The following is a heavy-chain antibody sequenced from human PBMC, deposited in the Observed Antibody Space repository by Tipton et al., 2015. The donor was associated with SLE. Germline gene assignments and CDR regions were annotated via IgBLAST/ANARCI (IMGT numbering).Heavy chain of an antibody. D-gene: IGHD3-10*01. J-gene: IGHJ4*02. V-gene: IGHV1-69*11. CDR1: GGTFSTFV. CDR2: IIPILGTS. CDR3: ARDRGVFGSGSYYSNYYFDY. Sequence: QSGAEVKKPGSSVKVSCKPSGGTFSTFVVSWVRQAPGQGLEWMGRIIPILGTSNYAQKFQGRVTITADESTGTAYMELSRLTSEDTAVYYCARDRGVFGSGSYYSNYYFDYWGQGTLVTVSS.